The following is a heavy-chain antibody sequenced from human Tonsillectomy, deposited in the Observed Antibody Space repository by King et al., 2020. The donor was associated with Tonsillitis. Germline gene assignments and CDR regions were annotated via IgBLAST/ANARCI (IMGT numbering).Heavy chain of an antibody. CDR2: INPGDSET. J-gene: IGHJ3*01. Sequence: VQLVQSGAEVKKPGESLKISCKGSGYTFTRNWIGWVRQMPGKGLECMGIINPGDSETRYSPSFQGQVTISAAKSLRTASLQWCSLKASDTAMYYCARRGDGYNYAFDVWGQGTMVTVSS. CDR1: GYTFTRNW. D-gene: IGHD5-24*01. CDR3: ARRGDGYNYAFDV. V-gene: IGHV5-51*01.